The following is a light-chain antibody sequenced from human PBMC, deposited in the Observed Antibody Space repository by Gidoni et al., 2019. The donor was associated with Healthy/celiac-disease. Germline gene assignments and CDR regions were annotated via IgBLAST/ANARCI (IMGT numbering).Light chain of an antibody. Sequence: EIVMTQTPATLSVSPGERATLSCRASQSVSSNLAWYQQKPGHAPRLLIYGASTRATGIPARFSGSGSGTEFTLTISSLQSEDFAVYYCQQYNNWPLGFGGXTKVEIK. V-gene: IGKV3-15*01. CDR2: GAS. J-gene: IGKJ4*01. CDR3: QQYNNWPLG. CDR1: QSVSSN.